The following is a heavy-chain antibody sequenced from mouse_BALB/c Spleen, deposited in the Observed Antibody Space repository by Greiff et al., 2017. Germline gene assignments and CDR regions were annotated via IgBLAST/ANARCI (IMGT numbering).Heavy chain of an antibody. Sequence: LKQPGSELVRPGASVKLSCKASGYTFTSYWMHWVKQRHGQGLEWIGNIYPGSGSTNYDEKFKSKGTLTVDTSSSTAYMHLSSLTSEDSAVYYCTRVGYWGQGTTLTVSS. CDR3: TRVGY. CDR2: IYPGSGST. J-gene: IGHJ2*01. V-gene: IGHV1S22*01. CDR1: GYTFTSYW.